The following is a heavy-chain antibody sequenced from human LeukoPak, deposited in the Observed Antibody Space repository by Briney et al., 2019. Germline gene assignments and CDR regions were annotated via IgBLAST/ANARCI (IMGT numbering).Heavy chain of an antibody. D-gene: IGHD6-6*01. CDR3: ARGKGGIAARPARLVHNWFDP. Sequence: GASVKVSCKASGYTFTSYGISWVRQAPEQGLEWMGWISAYNGNTNYAQKLQGRVTMTTDTSTSTAYMELRSLRSDDTAVYYCARGKGGIAARPARLVHNWFDPWGQGTLVTVSS. V-gene: IGHV1-18*01. CDR1: GYTFTSYG. CDR2: ISAYNGNT. J-gene: IGHJ5*02.